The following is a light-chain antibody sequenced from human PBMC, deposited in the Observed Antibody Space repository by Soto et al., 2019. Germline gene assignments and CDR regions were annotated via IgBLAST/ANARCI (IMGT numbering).Light chain of an antibody. V-gene: IGLV3-21*04. CDR2: YDS. CDR3: QVWDSSSDHYVV. CDR1: NIGSKS. J-gene: IGLJ2*01. Sequence: SYELTQPPSVSVAPGKRARITCGGNNIGSKSVHWYQQKPGQAPVLVIYYDSDRPSGIPERFSGSNSGNTATLTISRVEAGDEADYYCQVWDSSSDHYVVFGGGTKLTVL.